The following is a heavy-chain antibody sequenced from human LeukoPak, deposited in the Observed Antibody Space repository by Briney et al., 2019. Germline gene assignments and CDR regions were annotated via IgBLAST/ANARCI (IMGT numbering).Heavy chain of an antibody. V-gene: IGHV3-23*01. CDR1: GFTFSGYG. J-gene: IGHJ4*02. D-gene: IGHD2-15*01. CDR2: ISGSSGSGGST. Sequence: QPGGSLRLSCAASGFTFSGYGMSWVRQAPGKGLEWVSNISGSSGSGGSTYYADSVKGRFTISRDNSKNTLYLQMNSLRAEDTAVYYCAKSGLNRFDYWGQGTLVTVSS. CDR3: AKSGLNRFDY.